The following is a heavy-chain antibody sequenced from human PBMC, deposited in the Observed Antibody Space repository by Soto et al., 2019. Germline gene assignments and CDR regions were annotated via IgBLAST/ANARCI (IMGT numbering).Heavy chain of an antibody. CDR1: GFTFSSYA. D-gene: IGHD2-8*01. Sequence: GGSLRLSCAASGFTFSSYAMSWVRQAPGKGVECLSAISGSSRTPYYAHSVTGRFTISRDTSKYTLYLQMNSLRSEYTALYYCAKDGKNGVFDYWGQGTLVTVSS. CDR3: AKDGKNGVFDY. J-gene: IGHJ4*02. CDR2: ISGSSRTP. V-gene: IGHV3-23*01.